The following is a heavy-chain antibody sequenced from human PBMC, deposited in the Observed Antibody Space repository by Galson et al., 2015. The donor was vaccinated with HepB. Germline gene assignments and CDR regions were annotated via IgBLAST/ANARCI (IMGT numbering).Heavy chain of an antibody. CDR3: ARGAAPGDGYFDS. D-gene: IGHD6-13*01. CDR1: GFIVSSDY. Sequence: SLRLSCAASGFIVSSDYMNWVRQAPGKGLGWISAIFSEGTTKYADSVRGRFTISRDNSKNIVYLQMNSLRTEDTAVYCCARGAAPGDGYFDSWGQGTLVTVSS. CDR2: IFSEGTT. V-gene: IGHV3-53*01. J-gene: IGHJ4*02.